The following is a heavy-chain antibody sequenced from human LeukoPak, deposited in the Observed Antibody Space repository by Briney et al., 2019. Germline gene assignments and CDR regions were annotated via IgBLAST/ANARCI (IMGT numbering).Heavy chain of an antibody. J-gene: IGHJ4*02. D-gene: IGHD3-10*01. CDR1: GGSISSSNW. CDR3: ALSSMVRGEKPPGVSDY. CDR2: IYHSGST. Sequence: SGTLSLTCAVSGGSISSSNWWSCVRQPPGKGLEWMGEIYHSGSTNYNPSLKSRVTISVDKSNNQFSLKLNSVTAADTAVYYCALSSMVRGEKPPGVSDYWGQGTLVTVSS. V-gene: IGHV4-4*02.